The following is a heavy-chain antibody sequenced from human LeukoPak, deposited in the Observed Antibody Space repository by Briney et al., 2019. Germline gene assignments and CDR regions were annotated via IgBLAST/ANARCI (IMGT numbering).Heavy chain of an antibody. CDR3: ARGVLKITMVRGKRNWFDP. J-gene: IGHJ5*02. CDR2: VNHSGST. V-gene: IGHV4-34*01. D-gene: IGHD3-10*01. Sequence: PSETLSLTCAVYGGSFRGYYWSWIRQPPGKGLEWIGEVNHSGSTNYNPSLKSRVTISVDTSKSQFSLKLSSVTAADTAVYYCARGVLKITMVRGKRNWFDPWGQGTLVTVSS. CDR1: GGSFRGYY.